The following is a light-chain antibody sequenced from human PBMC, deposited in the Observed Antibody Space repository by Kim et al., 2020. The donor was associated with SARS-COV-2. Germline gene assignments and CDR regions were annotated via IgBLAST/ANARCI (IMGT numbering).Light chain of an antibody. V-gene: IGKV1-9*01. CDR3: QQLYSYPIT. Sequence: AAVVDRGTITCRARQGLSSYLVWYQQKPGEAPKRLLYSASTLQSGVPSRFSGSGSGTDFTLTISSLQPEDFATYYCQQLYSYPITFGQGTRLEIK. CDR2: SAS. J-gene: IGKJ5*01. CDR1: QGLSSY.